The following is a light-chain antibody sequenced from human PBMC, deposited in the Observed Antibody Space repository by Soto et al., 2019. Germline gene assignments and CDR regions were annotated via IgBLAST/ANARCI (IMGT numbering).Light chain of an antibody. CDR3: QQRSNWTQT. V-gene: IGKV3-11*01. Sequence: EIVLTRSPTTLSLSPGERATLSCTASQSVSSYFAWYQQKHGQAPRVLIYDASNRATGIPARFSGSGSGTDVTLTISSLQHEDGSVYYCQQRSNWTQTFGQGTKVDIK. CDR2: DAS. J-gene: IGKJ1*01. CDR1: QSVSSY.